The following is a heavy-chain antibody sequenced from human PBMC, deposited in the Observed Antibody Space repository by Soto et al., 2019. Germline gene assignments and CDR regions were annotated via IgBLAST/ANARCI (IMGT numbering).Heavy chain of an antibody. J-gene: IGHJ4*02. D-gene: IGHD5-18*01. Sequence: QVQLVQSGAEVKKPGASVKVSCKASGYTFTSYDINWVRQATGQGLEWMGWMNPNTGNTAYAQKCQGRGTMTRNTSISTAYMELSSLSSEDTAVYYCARESSYGLVYWGQGTLVTVSS. CDR3: ARESSYGLVY. V-gene: IGHV1-8*01. CDR2: MNPNTGNT. CDR1: GYTFTSYD.